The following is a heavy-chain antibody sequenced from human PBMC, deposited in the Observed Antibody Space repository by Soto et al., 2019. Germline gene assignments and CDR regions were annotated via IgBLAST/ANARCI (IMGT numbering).Heavy chain of an antibody. D-gene: IGHD4-4*01. CDR1: GYTFTGYY. V-gene: IGHV1-2*02. J-gene: IGHJ4*02. Sequence: ASVKVSCKASGYTFTGYYMHWVLEAPGQGLEWMGWINPNSGGTNYAQKFQGRVTMTRDTSISTAYMELSRLRSDDTAVYYCARAGYSQFMRPDYWGQGTLVTVSS. CDR3: ARAGYSQFMRPDY. CDR2: INPNSGGT.